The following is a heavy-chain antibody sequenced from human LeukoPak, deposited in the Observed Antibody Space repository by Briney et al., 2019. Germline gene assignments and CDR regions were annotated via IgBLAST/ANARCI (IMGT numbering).Heavy chain of an antibody. CDR2: IWYDGSNY. Sequence: GGSLRLSCAASGFTFSTYAMHWVRQAPGKGLEWVAVIWYDGSNYYYADSVKGRFTISRDNSKNTLYLQMNSLRAEDTAVYYCARGYTFGGVIARCYFDYWGQGTLVTVSS. J-gene: IGHJ4*02. V-gene: IGHV3-33*08. D-gene: IGHD3-16*02. CDR1: GFTFSTYA. CDR3: ARGYTFGGVIARCYFDY.